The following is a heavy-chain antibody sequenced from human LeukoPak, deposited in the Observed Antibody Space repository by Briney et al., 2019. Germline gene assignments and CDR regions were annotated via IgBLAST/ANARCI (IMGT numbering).Heavy chain of an antibody. V-gene: IGHV4-39*07. D-gene: IGHD3-22*01. J-gene: IGHJ4*02. CDR3: AREREGYDSSGYYIYYFDY. CDR2: IYHSGST. Sequence: PSETLSLTCPVSGGSISSSSYYWAWFRQPPGKGLEWIVSIYHSGSTYYHPSRKSTVTISVDTSKNQFSMKLSSVTAADTAVYYCAREREGYDSSGYYIYYFDYWGQGTLVTVSS. CDR1: GGSISSSSYY.